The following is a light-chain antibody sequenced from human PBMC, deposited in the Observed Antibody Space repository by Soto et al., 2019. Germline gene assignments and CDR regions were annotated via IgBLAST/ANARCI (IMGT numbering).Light chain of an antibody. J-gene: IGKJ4*01. V-gene: IGKV1-5*01. CDR2: DASN. CDR3: QQYHNYIT. CDR1: QIISTS. Sequence: DIQLTQSPSTLSASLGDRVTITCRASQIISTSLAWYQQKPGRAPKLLIYDASNSMVGGLESRFSGSGSGTEFTLIISDLHPDDFATYYWQQYHNYITFGGGTRVEVK.